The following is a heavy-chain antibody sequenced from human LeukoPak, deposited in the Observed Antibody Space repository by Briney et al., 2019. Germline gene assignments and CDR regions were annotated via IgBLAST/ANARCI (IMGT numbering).Heavy chain of an antibody. D-gene: IGHD1-14*01. CDR3: ARASTTFDD. V-gene: IGHV4-59*01. CDR2: VSDGGRT. J-gene: IGHJ4*02. Sequence: SETLSLTCSVSGGSITSYYWSWVRQPPGKGLEWIGHVSDGGRTNYSPSLRSRVSISVDTSKNQFSLKLNSVTAADTAVYFCARASTTFDDWGQGTLVTVSS. CDR1: GGSITSYY.